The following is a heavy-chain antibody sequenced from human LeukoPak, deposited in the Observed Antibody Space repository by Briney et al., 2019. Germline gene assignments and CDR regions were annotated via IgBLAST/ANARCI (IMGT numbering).Heavy chain of an antibody. Sequence: GASVKVSCKASGYTFTSYAMNWVRQAPGQGLEWMGWINTNTGNPTYAQGFTGRFVFSLDTSVSTAYLQISSLKAEDTAVYYCARDQRLLWFGEQINWFDPWGQGTLVTVSS. D-gene: IGHD3-10*01. CDR3: ARDQRLLWFGEQINWFDP. J-gene: IGHJ5*02. CDR1: GYTFTSYA. CDR2: INTNTGNP. V-gene: IGHV7-4-1*02.